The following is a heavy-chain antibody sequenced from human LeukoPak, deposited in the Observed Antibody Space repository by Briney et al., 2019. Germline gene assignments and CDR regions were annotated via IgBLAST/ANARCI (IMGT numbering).Heavy chain of an antibody. D-gene: IGHD2-2*01. CDR1: GDSISSYY. CDR3: ATCTSCYYYYYYMDV. V-gene: IGHV4-4*07. J-gene: IGHJ6*03. CDR2: IYTSGST. Sequence: SETLSLTCTVSGDSISSYYWSWIRQPAGKGLEWIGRIYTSGSTNYNPSLKSRVTMSVDTSKNQFSLKLSSVTAADTAVYYCATCTSCYYYYYYMDVWGKGTTVTVSS.